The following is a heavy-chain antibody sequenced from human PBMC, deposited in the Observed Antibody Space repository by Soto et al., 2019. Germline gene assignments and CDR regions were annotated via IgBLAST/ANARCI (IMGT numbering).Heavy chain of an antibody. J-gene: IGHJ5*02. CDR1: GFTFSVYA. CDR2: VSGTGGST. V-gene: IGHV3-23*01. CDR3: AKDRYSWNHQALDQ. Sequence: GGSLRLSCAASGFTFSVYAMSWVRQAPGKGLEWVSSVSGTGGSTSYADSVKGRFTISRDNSKNTLSLQMNSLRAEDTAVYYCAKDRYSWNHQALDQWGQGTLVTVSS. D-gene: IGHD1-20*01.